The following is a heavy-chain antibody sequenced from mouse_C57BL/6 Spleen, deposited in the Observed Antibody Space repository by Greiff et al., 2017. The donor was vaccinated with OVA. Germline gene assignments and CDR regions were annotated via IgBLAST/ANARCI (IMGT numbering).Heavy chain of an antibody. Sequence: QVQLQQLGAELVMPGASVKLSCKASGYTFTSYWMPWVKQRPGQGLEWIGEIDPSDSYTNYNQKFKGKSTLTVDKSSSTAYMQLSSLTSEDAAVYYCAQGVYYGSSSWFAYWGQGTLVTVSA. CDR1: GYTFTSYW. J-gene: IGHJ3*01. CDR2: IDPSDSYT. V-gene: IGHV1-69*01. D-gene: IGHD1-1*01. CDR3: AQGVYYGSSSWFAY.